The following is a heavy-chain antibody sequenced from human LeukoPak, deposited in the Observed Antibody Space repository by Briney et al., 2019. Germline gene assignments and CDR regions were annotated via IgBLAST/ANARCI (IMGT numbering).Heavy chain of an antibody. CDR1: GGTFSSYA. D-gene: IGHD4-23*01. CDR2: ITPIFGTA. CDR3: ARGWLAETTVVTPYNY. Sequence: ASVKVSCKASGGTFSSYAISWVRQAPGQGLEWMGGITPIFGTANYAQKFQGRVTITVVESMSTAYMELSSLRSEDTAVYYCARGWLAETTVVTPYNYWGQGTLVTVSS. V-gene: IGHV1-69*13. J-gene: IGHJ4*02.